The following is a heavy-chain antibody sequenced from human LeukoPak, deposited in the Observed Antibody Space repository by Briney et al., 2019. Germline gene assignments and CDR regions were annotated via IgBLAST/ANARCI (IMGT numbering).Heavy chain of an antibody. J-gene: IGHJ4*02. CDR3: AKDLGDSSGYYY. CDR2: ISYDGSNK. D-gene: IGHD3-22*01. Sequence: GGPLRLSCAASGFTFSSYGMHWVRQAPGKGLEWVAVISYDGSNKYYADSVKGRFTISRDNSKNTLYLQMNSLRAEDTAVYYCAKDLGDSSGYYYWGQGTLVTVSS. V-gene: IGHV3-30*18. CDR1: GFTFSSYG.